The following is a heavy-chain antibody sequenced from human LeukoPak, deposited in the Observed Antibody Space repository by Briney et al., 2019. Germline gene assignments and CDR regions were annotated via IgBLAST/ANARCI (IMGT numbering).Heavy chain of an antibody. CDR2: IYYSGST. CDR3: ARGGYSGASFDY. D-gene: IGHD3-10*01. Sequence: PSQTLSLTCTVSGGSISSGDYYWSWIRQPPGKGLEWIGYIYYSGSTYYNPSLKSRVTISVDTSKNQFSLKLSSVTAADTAVYYCARGGYSGASFDYWGQGTLVTVSS. V-gene: IGHV4-30-4*01. J-gene: IGHJ4*02. CDR1: GGSISSGDYY.